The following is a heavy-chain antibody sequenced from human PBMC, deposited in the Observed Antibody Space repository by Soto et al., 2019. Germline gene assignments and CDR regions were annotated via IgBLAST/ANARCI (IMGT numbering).Heavy chain of an antibody. V-gene: IGHV4-59*12. D-gene: IGHD3-10*01. J-gene: IGHJ5*02. CDR2: IPYSGGP. CDR3: ATTNYYGSGSFWFDP. CDR1: GDSIRSYF. Sequence: SETLSLTCNVSGDSIRSYFWSWIRQSPGKGLEWIGYIPYSGGPTYNPSLKSRVTISIDTSKKQFSLKLSSVTAADTAVYYCATTNYYGSGSFWFDPWGQGTLVTVSS.